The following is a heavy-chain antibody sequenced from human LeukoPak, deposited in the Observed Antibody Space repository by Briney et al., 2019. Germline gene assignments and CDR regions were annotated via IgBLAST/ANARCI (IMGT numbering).Heavy chain of an antibody. D-gene: IGHD3-3*01. CDR3: ARMGYYDFWSGYYSLYS. Sequence: EASVKVSCKASGYTFTIYGITWVRQAPGQGLEWVGWISGYNGDRKYVQKLQDRVTMTTDTSTSTAYMELRSLRSDDTAIYYCARMGYYDFWSGYYSLYSGGQGTLVTVSS. V-gene: IGHV1-18*01. J-gene: IGHJ4*02. CDR2: ISGYNGDR. CDR1: GYTFTIYG.